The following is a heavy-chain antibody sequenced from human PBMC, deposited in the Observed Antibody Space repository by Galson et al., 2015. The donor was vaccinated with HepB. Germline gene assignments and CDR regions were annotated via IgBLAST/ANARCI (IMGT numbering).Heavy chain of an antibody. V-gene: IGHV5-10-1*01. CDR1: GNSFTTYW. CDR3: ASHTVEVGGGDPAYL. Sequence: QSGAEVKDPGESLKISCKASGNSFTTYWISWVRQMPGKGLEWMGRIRPIDSYISYSPSFQGHVTIAADESISTAYLQWSSLKASDTAMYYCASHTVEVGGGDPAYLWGQGTLVTVSS. J-gene: IGHJ5*02. D-gene: IGHD3-10*01. CDR2: IRPIDSYI.